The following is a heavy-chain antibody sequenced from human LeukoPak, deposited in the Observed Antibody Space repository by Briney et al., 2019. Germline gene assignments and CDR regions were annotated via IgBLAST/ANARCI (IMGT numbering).Heavy chain of an antibody. V-gene: IGHV4-39*07. J-gene: IGHJ4*02. CDR1: GGSISSSNYY. CDR2: IYYSGIT. CDR3: ARIGHEDYYFDY. Sequence: SETLSLTCTVSGGSISSSNYYWGWIRQPPGKGLEWIGSIYYSGITYYNPSLKSRVTISVHTSKNQFSLKLSSVTAADTAVYYCARIGHEDYYFDYWGQGTLVTVSS.